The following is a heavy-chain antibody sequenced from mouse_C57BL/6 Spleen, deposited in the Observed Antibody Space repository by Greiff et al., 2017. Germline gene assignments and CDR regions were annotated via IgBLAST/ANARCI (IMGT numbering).Heavy chain of an antibody. CDR2: IDPSGSET. J-gene: IGHJ2*01. CDR1: GYTFTSYW. V-gene: IGHV1-52*01. D-gene: IGHD2-4*01. Sequence: QVQLQQPGAELVRPGSSVKLSCKASGYTFTSYWMPWVKQRPIQGLEWIGNIDPSGSETPYNQKFKDKATLTVDKSSRTAYMQRSSRTSEDSAVYYCAKAYYDYGRNYCDCWGKGTTLTVSS. CDR3: AKAYYDYGRNYCDC.